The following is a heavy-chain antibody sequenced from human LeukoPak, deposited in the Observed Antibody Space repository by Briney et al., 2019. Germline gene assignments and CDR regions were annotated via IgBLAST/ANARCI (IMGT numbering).Heavy chain of an antibody. Sequence: GESLKISCKGSGYTFSNYYIGWVRQMPGKGLEWMGIISPGDSDARYSPSFQGQVTISADKSISTAYLRWSSLKASDTAIYYCARRYCSSISCNPHFFDYWGQGTLVTVSS. CDR3: ARRYCSSISCNPHFFDY. CDR1: GYTFSNYY. CDR2: ISPGDSDA. J-gene: IGHJ4*02. V-gene: IGHV5-51*01. D-gene: IGHD2-2*01.